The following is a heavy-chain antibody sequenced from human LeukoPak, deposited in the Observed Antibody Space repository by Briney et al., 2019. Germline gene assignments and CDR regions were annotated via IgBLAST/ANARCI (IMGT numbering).Heavy chain of an antibody. CDR1: GYSISSGYY. D-gene: IGHD3-10*01. CDR3: AIGGRYSHNWFDP. Sequence: SETLSLTCAVSGYSISSGYYWGWIRQPPGKGLEWIGSIYHSGSTYYNPSLKSRVTISVDTSKNQFSLKLSSVPAADTAVYYCAIGGRYSHNWFDPWGQGTLVTVSS. J-gene: IGHJ5*02. V-gene: IGHV4-38-2*01. CDR2: IYHSGST.